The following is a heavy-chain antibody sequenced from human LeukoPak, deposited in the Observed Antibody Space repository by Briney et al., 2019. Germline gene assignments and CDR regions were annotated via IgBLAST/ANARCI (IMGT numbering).Heavy chain of an antibody. D-gene: IGHD3-22*01. V-gene: IGHV4-30-4*08. CDR2: IYYSGST. Sequence: PSQTLSLTCTVSGGSIGSGDYYWSWIRQPPGKGLEWIGYIYYSGSTYYNPSLKSRVTISVDTSKNQFSLKLSSVTAADTAVYYCARDIDSYYYDSSGYYDYWGQRTLVTVSS. J-gene: IGHJ4*02. CDR1: GGSIGSGDYY. CDR3: ARDIDSYYYDSSGYYDY.